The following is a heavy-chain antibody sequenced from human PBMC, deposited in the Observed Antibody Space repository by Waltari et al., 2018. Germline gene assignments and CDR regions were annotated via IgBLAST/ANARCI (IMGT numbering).Heavy chain of an antibody. J-gene: IGHJ4*02. CDR1: GGLFSSYA. Sequence: QVPLVQAGAEVKKPGSSVTVSCKASGGLFSSYAIRWLRQAPGQGLEWMGGIIPIFGTANYAQKFQGRVTITADESTSTAYMELSSLRSEDTAVYYCARDRLYSSGYYYMRYWGQGTLVTVSS. CDR3: ARDRLYSSGYYYMRY. V-gene: IGHV1-69*13. D-gene: IGHD3-22*01. CDR2: IIPIFGTA.